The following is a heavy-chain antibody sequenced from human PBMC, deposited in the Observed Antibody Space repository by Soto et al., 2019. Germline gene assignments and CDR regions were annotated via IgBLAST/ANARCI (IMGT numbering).Heavy chain of an antibody. Sequence: QVQLVQSGAEVKKPGASVRVSCKASGYIFTGYPMHWVRQAPGQSLEWMGWINTGTGNTKYSQNFQGRVTTSRDTSASTAYMELSSLRSEDTAMYYCTRDNNCLGDYWGQGTLVTVSS. D-gene: IGHD1-1*01. CDR3: TRDNNCLGDY. CDR2: INTGTGNT. J-gene: IGHJ4*02. V-gene: IGHV1-3*04. CDR1: GYIFTGYP.